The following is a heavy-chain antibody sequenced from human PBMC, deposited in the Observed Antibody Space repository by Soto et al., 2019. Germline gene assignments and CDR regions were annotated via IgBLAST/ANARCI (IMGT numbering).Heavy chain of an antibody. D-gene: IGHD2-2*01. CDR3: ARMVLVPATNVVY. Sequence: PSETLSLTCDVYGGSFSGHYWSWIRQSPGKGLEWIGENTHSGRSSYNPSLKSRVTISVDTSKNQFSLKLSSVTAADTAVYYCARMVLVPATNVVYWGQGTLVTVSS. CDR2: NTHSGRS. V-gene: IGHV4-34*01. CDR1: GGSFSGHY. J-gene: IGHJ4*02.